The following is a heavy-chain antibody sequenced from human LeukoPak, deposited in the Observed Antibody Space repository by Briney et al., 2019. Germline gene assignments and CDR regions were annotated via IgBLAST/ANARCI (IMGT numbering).Heavy chain of an antibody. CDR1: GGSFSGYY. J-gene: IGHJ3*02. CDR3: ARELNWNPEGAFDAFDI. Sequence: SETLSLTCAVYGGSFSGYYWSWIRQPPGKGLEWIGEINHSGSTNYNPSLKSRVTISVDTSKNQFSLKLSSVTAADTAVYYCARELNWNPEGAFDAFDIWGQGTMVTVSS. D-gene: IGHD1-20*01. CDR2: INHSGST. V-gene: IGHV4-34*01.